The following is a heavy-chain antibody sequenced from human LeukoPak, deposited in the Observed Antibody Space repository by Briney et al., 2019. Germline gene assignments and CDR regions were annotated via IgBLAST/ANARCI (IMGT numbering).Heavy chain of an antibody. CDR3: ARVAPPDIAVVPAVCGDCYQGGFDY. J-gene: IGHJ4*02. D-gene: IGHD2-21*02. V-gene: IGHV4-34*01. Sequence: SETLSLTCAVYGGSFSGYYWSWIRQPPGKGLEWIGEINHSGSTNYNPSLKSRVTISVDTSKNQFSLKLSSVSAADTAVYYCARVAPPDIAVVPAVCGDCYQGGFDYWGQGTLVTVSS. CDR1: GGSFSGYY. CDR2: INHSGST.